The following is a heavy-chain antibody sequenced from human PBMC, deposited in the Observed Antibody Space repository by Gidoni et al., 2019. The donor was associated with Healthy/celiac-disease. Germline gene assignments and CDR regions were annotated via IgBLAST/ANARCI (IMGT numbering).Heavy chain of an antibody. CDR2: AYNGNT. CDR3: ARDASEYSSSWDYYYGMDV. J-gene: IGHJ6*02. D-gene: IGHD6-6*01. Sequence: AYNGNTNYAQKLQGRVTMTTDTSTSTAYMELRSLRSDDTAVYYCARDASEYSSSWDYYYGMDVWGQGTTVTVSS. V-gene: IGHV1-18*01.